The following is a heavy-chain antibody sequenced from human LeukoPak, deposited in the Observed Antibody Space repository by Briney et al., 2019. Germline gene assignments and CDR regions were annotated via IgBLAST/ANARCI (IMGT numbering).Heavy chain of an antibody. CDR3: ARYPARGYSYDARF. CDR2: ISTSSSTI. D-gene: IGHD5-18*01. J-gene: IGHJ4*02. CDR1: GFTFSSYS. Sequence: GGSLRLSCAASGFTFSSYSMNWVRQAPGKGLEWVSYISTSSSTIYYADSVKGRFTISRDNAKNSLYLQMNSLRAEDTAVYYCARYPARGYSYDARFWGKGTLVTVSS. V-gene: IGHV3-48*01.